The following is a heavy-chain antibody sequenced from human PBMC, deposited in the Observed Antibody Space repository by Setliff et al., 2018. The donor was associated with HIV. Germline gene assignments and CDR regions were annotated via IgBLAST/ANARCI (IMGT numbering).Heavy chain of an antibody. Sequence: GGSLRLSCAASGFTFSSYGMHWVRQAPGKGLEWVAVIWSDGSNKYYADSVKGRFTISRDNSKNTLYLQMNSLRAEDTAVYYCARDWVSMDRGASMDVWGKGTTVT. CDR3: ARDWVSMDRGASMDV. D-gene: IGHD3-10*01. CDR1: GFTFSSYG. CDR2: IWSDGSNK. V-gene: IGHV3-33*01. J-gene: IGHJ6*03.